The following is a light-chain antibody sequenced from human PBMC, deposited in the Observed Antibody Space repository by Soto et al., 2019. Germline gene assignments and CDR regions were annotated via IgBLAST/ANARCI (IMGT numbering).Light chain of an antibody. CDR3: QQYGGYSWT. Sequence: DIQMTQSPSTLSASVGDRVTISCRASQTISNWLAWYQQKPGKAPNLLIYGVSNLASGEPSRFSGTGSGTEFTLTIRSRRPDDFATYYCQQYGGYSWTFGHGTKVEIK. CDR1: QTISNW. J-gene: IGKJ1*01. V-gene: IGKV1-5*03. CDR2: GVS.